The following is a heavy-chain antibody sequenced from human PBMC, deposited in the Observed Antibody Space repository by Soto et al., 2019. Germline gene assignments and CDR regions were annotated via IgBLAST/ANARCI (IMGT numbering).Heavy chain of an antibody. V-gene: IGHV1-3*01. CDR3: ARKDYYGSGSYHFDS. J-gene: IGHJ4*02. CDR1: GYTFTSFP. Sequence: QVHLVQSGAEVKKPGASVRVSCQASGYTFTSFPMHWVRQAPGQRLEWMGWINPANGDTGYSQQFQARVTITWDTPASKASMELCSLTSEDTAIYFCARKDYYGSGSYHFDSWGQGTLVIVSS. CDR2: INPANGDT. D-gene: IGHD3-10*01.